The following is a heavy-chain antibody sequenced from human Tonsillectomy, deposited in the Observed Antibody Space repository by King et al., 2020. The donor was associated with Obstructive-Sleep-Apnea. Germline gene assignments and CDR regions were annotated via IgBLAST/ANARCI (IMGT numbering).Heavy chain of an antibody. CDR1: GFSFSSYG. Sequence: VQLVESGGGVVQPGGSLRLSCGASGFSFSSYGMHWVRQAPGKGLEWVAFIRYDGSNAYYADSVKGRFTISRDNSKNTLFLQMTGLRPEDTAGYHCAKRGCHDDSSGYYYFDYWGQGTVVTVSP. J-gene: IGHJ4*02. CDR2: IRYDGSNA. CDR3: AKRGCHDDSSGYYYFDY. D-gene: IGHD3-22*01. V-gene: IGHV3-30*02.